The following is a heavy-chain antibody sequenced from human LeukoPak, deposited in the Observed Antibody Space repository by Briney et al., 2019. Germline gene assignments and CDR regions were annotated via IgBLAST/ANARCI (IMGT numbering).Heavy chain of an antibody. J-gene: IGHJ4*02. V-gene: IGHV4-34*01. D-gene: IGHD6-13*01. CDR2: INHSGST. CDR1: GGSFGGYY. CDR3: ARRRAAAGPDY. Sequence: SETLSLTCAVYGGSFGGYYWSWIRQPPGKGLEWIGEINHSGSTNYNPSLKSRVTISVDTSKNQFSLKLSSVTAADTAVYYCARRRAAAGPDYWGQGTLVTVSS.